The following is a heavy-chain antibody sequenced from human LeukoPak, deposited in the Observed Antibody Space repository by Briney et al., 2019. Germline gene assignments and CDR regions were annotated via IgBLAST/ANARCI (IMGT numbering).Heavy chain of an antibody. D-gene: IGHD6-19*01. CDR3: ARRKWLGTYFDY. V-gene: IGHV4-59*05. CDR2: IYYSGST. Sequence: SETLSLTCTVSGGSISNYYWSWIRQPPGKGLEWIGSIYYSGSTYYNPSLKSRVTISVDTSKNQFSLKLSSVTAADTAVYYCARRKWLGTYFDYWGQGTLVTVSS. CDR1: GGSISNYY. J-gene: IGHJ4*02.